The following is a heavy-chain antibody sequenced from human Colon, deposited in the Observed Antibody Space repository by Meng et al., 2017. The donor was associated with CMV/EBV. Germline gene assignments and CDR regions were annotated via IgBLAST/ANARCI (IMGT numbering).Heavy chain of an antibody. J-gene: IGHJ3*02. D-gene: IGHD3-16*02. Sequence: GESLKISCAASGFDFSFYNMDWVRQAPGKGLQWVASITTTSRYIYYGDSVKGRFTVSRDNGQNSVFLQMNSLRAEDTAVYYCVRDRFGVITPDVFDIWGRGTMVTVSS. CDR3: VRDRFGVITPDVFDI. CDR2: ITTTSRYI. CDR1: GFDFSFYN. V-gene: IGHV3-21*06.